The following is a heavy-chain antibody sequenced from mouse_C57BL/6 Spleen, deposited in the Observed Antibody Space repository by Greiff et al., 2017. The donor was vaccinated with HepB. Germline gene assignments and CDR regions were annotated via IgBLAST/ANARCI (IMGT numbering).Heavy chain of an antibody. D-gene: IGHD1-1*01. CDR2: INYDGSST. J-gene: IGHJ4*01. Sequence: EVNVVESEGGLVQPGSSMKLSCTASGFTFSDYYMAWVRQVPEKGLEWVANINYDGSSTYYLDSLKSRFIISRDNAKNILYLQMSSLKSEDTATYYCARGPYYGSFYAMDYWGQGTSVTVSS. CDR1: GFTFSDYY. V-gene: IGHV5-16*01. CDR3: ARGPYYGSFYAMDY.